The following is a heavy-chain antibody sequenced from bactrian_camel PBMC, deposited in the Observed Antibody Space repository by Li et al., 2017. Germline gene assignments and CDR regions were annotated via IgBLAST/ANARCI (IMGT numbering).Heavy chain of an antibody. CDR1: TYTTNGHC. CDR3: AADLGGDRRCMACVASGACY. D-gene: IGHD1*01. CDR2: LDSDGIA. Sequence: QVQLVESGGGSVQPGGSLRLSCAASTYTTNGHCMAWFRQTPRNGREAVAALDSDGIADYAGFVNHRFTISKDNAKNTLYLQMNGLEIEDTAMYYCAADLGGDRRCMACVASGACYWGQGTQVTVS. J-gene: IGHJ4*01. V-gene: IGHV3S1*01.